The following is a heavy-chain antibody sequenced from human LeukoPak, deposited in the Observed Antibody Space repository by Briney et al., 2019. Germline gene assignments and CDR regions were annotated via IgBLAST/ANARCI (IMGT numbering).Heavy chain of an antibody. D-gene: IGHD3-22*01. J-gene: IGHJ5*02. CDR3: ARDSQDYYDSSGYPPFDP. V-gene: IGHV3-21*01. CDR2: ISSSSSYI. CDR1: GFTFSSYS. Sequence: PGGSLRLSCAASGFTFSSYSMNWVRQGPGEGLEWVSSISSSSSYIYYADSVKGRFTISRDNAKNSLYLQMNSLRAEDTAVYYCARDSQDYYDSSGYPPFDPWGQGTLVTVSS.